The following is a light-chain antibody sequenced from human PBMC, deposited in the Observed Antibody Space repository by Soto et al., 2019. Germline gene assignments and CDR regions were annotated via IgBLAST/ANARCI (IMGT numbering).Light chain of an antibody. J-gene: IGKJ4*01. Sequence: DIQMTQSPSTLSASVGDRITITCRASQSISSWLAWYQQKPGKAPNLLIYKASTLGSGVPSRFSGGGSGTDFSLTISSLKPDDFATYYCKQYNSYPLTLGGGTRGISN. CDR2: KAS. CDR3: KQYNSYPLT. V-gene: IGKV1-5*03. CDR1: QSISSW.